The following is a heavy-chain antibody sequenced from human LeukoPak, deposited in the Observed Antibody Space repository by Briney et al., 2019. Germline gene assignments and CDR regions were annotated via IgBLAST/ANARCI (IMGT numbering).Heavy chain of an antibody. CDR3: AKGWTAVGS. J-gene: IGHJ5*02. CDR1: GFTFSSYG. V-gene: IGHV3-33*06. Sequence: PGRSLRLSCAASGFTFSSYGMHWVRQAPGKGLEWVAVIWYDGSNKYYADSVKGRFTISRDNSKNTLYMEMNNLRGADTAVYYCAKGWTAVGSWGQGTRVTVSS. D-gene: IGHD1-26*01. CDR2: IWYDGSNK.